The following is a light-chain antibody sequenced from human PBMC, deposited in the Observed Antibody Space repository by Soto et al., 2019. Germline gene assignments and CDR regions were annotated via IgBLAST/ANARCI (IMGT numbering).Light chain of an antibody. Sequence: DIQMTQSPSSLSASVGDSVTITCRASQVITTYLNWYQQKPGRAPKLLIYAASILQSGVPSRFSGSGSGTEFTLTINTLQPEDFATYYCHQGYSTPWTFGQGTTVEI. CDR3: HQGYSTPWT. V-gene: IGKV1-39*01. CDR1: QVITTY. J-gene: IGKJ1*01. CDR2: AAS.